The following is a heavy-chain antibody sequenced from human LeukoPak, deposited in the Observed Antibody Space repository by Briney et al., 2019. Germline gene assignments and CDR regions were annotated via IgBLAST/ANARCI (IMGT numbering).Heavy chain of an antibody. V-gene: IGHV4-59*01. J-gene: IGHJ3*02. CDR1: GGSISSYY. CDR2: IYYSGST. CDR3: AREGGRDGYNFAFDI. Sequence: PSETLPLTCTVSGGSISSYYWSWIRQPPGKGLEWIGYIYYSGSTNYNPSLKSRVTISVDTSKNQFSLKLSSVTAADTAVYYCAREGGRDGYNFAFDIWGQGTMVTVSS. D-gene: IGHD5-24*01.